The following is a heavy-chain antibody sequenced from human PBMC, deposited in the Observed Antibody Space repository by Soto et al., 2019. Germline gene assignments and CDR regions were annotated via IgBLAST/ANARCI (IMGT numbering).Heavy chain of an antibody. J-gene: IGHJ6*03. Sequence: QVQLQQWGAGLLKPSETLSLTCAVYGGSFSGYQWSWIRQTPGKGLEWIGEINDSGNINYNPSLKSRVTILLDTPKKQISLKLSSVTAADSAVYYCARGVILWFGELSRRRGYHYYMGVWGKGTTVAVSS. V-gene: IGHV4-34*01. CDR1: GGSFSGYQ. D-gene: IGHD3-10*01. CDR2: INDSGNI. CDR3: ARGVILWFGELSRRRGYHYYMGV.